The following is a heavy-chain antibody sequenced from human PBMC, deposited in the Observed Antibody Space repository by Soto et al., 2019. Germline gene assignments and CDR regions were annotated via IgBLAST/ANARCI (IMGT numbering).Heavy chain of an antibody. J-gene: IGHJ4*02. D-gene: IGHD4-17*01. V-gene: IGHV3-74*01. CDR3: ASPTVGGFDH. CDR1: GFTFRTYW. CDR2: INTDGIGT. Sequence: DVQLVESGGAVVQPGGSLRLSCAASGFTFRTYWMHWVRQVAGKGLVWVAHINTDGIGTSYAASVKGRFTISRDNAKNALFLQMNDLRADDSALYYCASPTVGGFDHWGAGTLVTVSS.